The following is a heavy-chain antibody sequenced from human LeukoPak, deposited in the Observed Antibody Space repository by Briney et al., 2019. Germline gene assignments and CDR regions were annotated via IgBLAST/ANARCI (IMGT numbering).Heavy chain of an antibody. D-gene: IGHD2-8*02. CDR2: INPNSGGT. CDR1: GYTFTGYF. V-gene: IGHV1-2*02. J-gene: IGHJ4*02. CDR3: ARALVVYAKGDLGDY. Sequence: GASVKVSCKSSGYTFTGYFMHWVRQAPGQGLEWMGWINPNSGGTNYAQKFQGRVTMTRDTSISTAYMELSRLRSDDTAVYYCARALVVYAKGDLGDYWGQGTLVTVSS.